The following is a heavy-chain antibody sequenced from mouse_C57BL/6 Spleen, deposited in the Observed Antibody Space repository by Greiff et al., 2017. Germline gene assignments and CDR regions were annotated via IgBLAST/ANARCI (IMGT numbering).Heavy chain of an antibody. CDR1: GYTFTSYW. CDR3: ARRAMRVTTEDAMDY. CDR2: IDPSDSYT. D-gene: IGHD2-3*01. J-gene: IGHJ4*01. Sequence: QVQLQQPGAELVMPGASVKLSCKASGYTFTSYWMHWVKQRPGQGLEWIGEIDPSDSYTNYNQKFKGKSTLTVDKSSSTAYMQLSSLTSEDSAVYYCARRAMRVTTEDAMDYWGQGTSVTVSS. V-gene: IGHV1-69*01.